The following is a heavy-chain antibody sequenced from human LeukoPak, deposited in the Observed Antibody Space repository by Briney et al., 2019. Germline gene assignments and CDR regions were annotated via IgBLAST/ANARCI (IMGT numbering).Heavy chain of an antibody. D-gene: IGHD5-12*01. Sequence: SETLSLTCGVSGGSFSGYYWSWIRQPPGKGLEWIAEINHTGSTHYKLSLMSRVTISVDTSKNQFSLKLSSVTAADTGVYYCARGALSIVATHFDYWGQGTLVTVSS. J-gene: IGHJ4*02. V-gene: IGHV4-34*01. CDR2: INHTGST. CDR1: GGSFSGYY. CDR3: ARGALSIVATHFDY.